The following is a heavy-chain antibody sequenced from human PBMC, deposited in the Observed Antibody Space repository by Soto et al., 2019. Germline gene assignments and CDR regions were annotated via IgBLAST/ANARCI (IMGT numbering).Heavy chain of an antibody. V-gene: IGHV1-2*02. CDR2: IDPNSGAT. Sequence: QVYLVQSGAEVRRPGASVKVSCTAFGYILTGYSLHWVRQAPGQGLEWMGGIDPNSGATNSAERFHGRVSMTRATSISAAYLELSRLRSDDTAVYYCARGYGSSPNMELRFGMDVWGQGTTISVSS. CDR3: ARGYGSSPNMELRFGMDV. D-gene: IGHD5-18*01. CDR1: GYILTGYS. J-gene: IGHJ6*02.